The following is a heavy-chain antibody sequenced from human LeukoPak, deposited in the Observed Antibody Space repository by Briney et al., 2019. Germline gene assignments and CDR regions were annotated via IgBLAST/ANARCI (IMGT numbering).Heavy chain of an antibody. CDR2: INPSGGST. CDR1: GYTFTSYY. V-gene: IGHV1-46*01. Sequence: ASVKVSCKASGYTFTSYYMRWVRQAPGQGLEWMGIINPSGGSTGYAQKFQGRVTMTRDTSTSTVYMELSSLRSEDTAVYYCARAGPHWNYGGGFDYWGQGTLVTVSS. D-gene: IGHD1-7*01. CDR3: ARAGPHWNYGGGFDY. J-gene: IGHJ4*02.